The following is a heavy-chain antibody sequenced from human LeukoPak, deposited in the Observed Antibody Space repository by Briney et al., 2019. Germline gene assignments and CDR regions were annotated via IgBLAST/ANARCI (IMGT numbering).Heavy chain of an antibody. CDR2: IYYSGSI. CDR1: GGSISSSSYY. V-gene: IGHV4-39*01. Sequence: SETLSLTCTVSGGSISSSSYYWGWIRQPPGKGLEWIGSIYYSGSIYYNPSLKSRVTISVDTSKNQFSLKLSSVTAADTAVYYCARLWGRYGSGTYPFDYWGQGTLVTVSS. CDR3: ARLWGRYGSGTYPFDY. J-gene: IGHJ4*02. D-gene: IGHD3-10*01.